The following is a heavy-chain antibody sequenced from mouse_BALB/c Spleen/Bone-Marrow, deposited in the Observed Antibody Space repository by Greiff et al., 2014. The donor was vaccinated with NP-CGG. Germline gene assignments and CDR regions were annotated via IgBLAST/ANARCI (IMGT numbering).Heavy chain of an antibody. CDR2: INPGSSTI. D-gene: IGHD1-1*02. V-gene: IGHV4-2*02. CDR3: ARQNYGFAY. CDR1: GFDFSRYW. Sequence: DVHLVESGGGLVQPGGSLNLSCAASGFDFSRYWMSWARQAPGKGQEWIGEINPGSSTINYTPSLKDKFIISRDNAKNTLYLQMSKVRSEDTALYYCARQNYGFAYWGQGTLVTVSA. J-gene: IGHJ3*01.